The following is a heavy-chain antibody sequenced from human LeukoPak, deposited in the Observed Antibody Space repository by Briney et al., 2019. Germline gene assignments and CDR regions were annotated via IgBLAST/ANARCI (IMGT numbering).Heavy chain of an antibody. CDR2: ISDNGGET. Sequence: GGSLRLSCAASGFTFTDYAMSWVRQAPEKGLEWISTISDNGGETYYADSVKGQFAISRDNSKNTLFLQMNSLRAEDSAVYYCATDRERDPSVYYLVGGQGTLITVSS. D-gene: IGHD3-22*01. V-gene: IGHV3-23*01. CDR3: ATDRERDPSVYYLV. J-gene: IGHJ4*02. CDR1: GFTFTDYA.